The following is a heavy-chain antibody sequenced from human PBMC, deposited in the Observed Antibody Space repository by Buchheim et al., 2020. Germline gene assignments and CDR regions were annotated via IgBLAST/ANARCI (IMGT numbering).Heavy chain of an antibody. V-gene: IGHV4-31*03. Sequence: QVQLQESGPGLVKPSQTLSLTCTVSGGSISSGGYYWSWIRQHPRKVLEWSGYIYSSGSTYYNPSLKRRVTISVDTSKNQFSLKLSSVTAADTAVYYCARDVFARGWYGAYFDYWGQGTL. J-gene: IGHJ4*02. D-gene: IGHD6-19*01. CDR3: ARDVFARGWYGAYFDY. CDR1: GGSISSGGYY. CDR2: IYSSGST.